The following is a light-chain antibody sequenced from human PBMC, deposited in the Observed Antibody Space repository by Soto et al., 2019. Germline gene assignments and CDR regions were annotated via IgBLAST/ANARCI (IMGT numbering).Light chain of an antibody. Sequence: EIVMTQSPAPLSVSPGERDTLSCRASKSVSSNLAWYQQKPGQAPRLLIYGASTRATGIPARFSGSGSGTEFPLTLSGLQSEDFAVYYCQQYNKWPPYTFGQGTKLEIK. CDR3: QQYNKWPPYT. V-gene: IGKV3-15*01. CDR1: KSVSSN. J-gene: IGKJ2*01. CDR2: GAS.